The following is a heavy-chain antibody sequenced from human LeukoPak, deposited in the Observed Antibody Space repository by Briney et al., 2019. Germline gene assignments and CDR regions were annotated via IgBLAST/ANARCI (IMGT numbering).Heavy chain of an antibody. D-gene: IGHD3-3*01. V-gene: IGHV4-34*01. J-gene: IGHJ4*02. CDR1: GGSFSGYY. CDR3: ARATYYDFWSGYYYDY. CDR2: INHSGST. Sequence: SETLSLTCAVYGGSFSGYYWSWIRQPPGKGLEWIGEINHSGSTNYNPSLKSRVTISVDTSKNQYSLKLSSVTAADKAVYYCARATYYDFWSGYYYDYWGQRTLVTVSS.